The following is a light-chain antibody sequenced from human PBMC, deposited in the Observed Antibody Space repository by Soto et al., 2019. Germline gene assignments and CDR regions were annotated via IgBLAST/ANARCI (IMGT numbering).Light chain of an antibody. V-gene: IGKV1-8*01. Sequence: AIRMTQSPSSLSASTGDRVTITCRASQGISSCLAWYQQKPGKAPKLLIYAASTLQSGVPSRFSGSGSGTDFTLTISCLQSEDFATYYCQQYYSYPPTFGGGTKVEIK. CDR2: AAS. CDR3: QQYYSYPPT. J-gene: IGKJ4*01. CDR1: QGISSC.